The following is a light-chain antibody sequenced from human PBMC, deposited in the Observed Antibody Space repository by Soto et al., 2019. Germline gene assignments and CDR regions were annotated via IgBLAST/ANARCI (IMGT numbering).Light chain of an antibody. CDR3: QQSYTSPVT. Sequence: DIVMTQSPDSLAVSLGERATINCESSQSVLYSSNNKNCLAWYQQKPGQPPKLLIYWAYIRESGVPDRFSGGGSGTDFTLTISSLQPEDFGTYYCQQSYTSPVTVGGGTKVDIK. CDR2: WAY. CDR1: QSVLYSSNNKNC. V-gene: IGKV4-1*01. J-gene: IGKJ4*01.